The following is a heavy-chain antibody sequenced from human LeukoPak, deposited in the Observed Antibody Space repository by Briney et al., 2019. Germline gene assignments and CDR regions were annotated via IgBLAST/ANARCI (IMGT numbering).Heavy chain of an antibody. CDR2: INPSGGST. D-gene: IGHD3-3*01. CDR1: GYTFTSYY. CDR3: ARGLPDDFWSGYYYGSGSPFDY. V-gene: IGHV1-46*01. J-gene: IGHJ4*02. Sequence: GASVKVSCKASGYTFTSYYMHWVRQAPGQGLEWMGIINPSGGSTSYAQKFQGRVTMTRDTSTSTVYMELSSLRSEDTAVYYCARGLPDDFWSGYYYGSGSPFDYWGQGTLVTVSS.